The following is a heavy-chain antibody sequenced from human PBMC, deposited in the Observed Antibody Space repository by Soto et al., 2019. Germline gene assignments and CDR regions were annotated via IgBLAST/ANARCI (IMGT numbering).Heavy chain of an antibody. CDR2: IYWNDDK. V-gene: IGHV2-5*01. CDR1: GFSLSTSGVA. D-gene: IGHD1-26*01. J-gene: IGHJ4*02. CDR3: ARRTDGADDY. Sequence: QITLKESGPTLVKPTQTLTLTCTFSGFSLSTSGVAVGWIRQPPGKALEWLALIYWNDDKRYSPSLKSRVTITNDTYKNQGVLTMTNMDPLDRATYYCARRTDGADDYWGQGTLVTVSS.